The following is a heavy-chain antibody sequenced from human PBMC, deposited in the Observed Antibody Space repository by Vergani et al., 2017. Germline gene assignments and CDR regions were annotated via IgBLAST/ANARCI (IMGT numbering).Heavy chain of an antibody. Sequence: QVPLVHSGAEVKKPGASVKVSCKASGYTFTSYAMHWVRQAPGQSLEWMVWINADNGNTKYSQKFQGRVTITRDTSASTAYMELSSLRSEDTAVYYCAREGFYDYVWGSYRLRGGYYFDYWGQGTLVTVSS. D-gene: IGHD3-16*02. V-gene: IGHV1-3*01. CDR3: AREGFYDYVWGSYRLRGGYYFDY. CDR2: INADNGNT. J-gene: IGHJ4*02. CDR1: GYTFTSYA.